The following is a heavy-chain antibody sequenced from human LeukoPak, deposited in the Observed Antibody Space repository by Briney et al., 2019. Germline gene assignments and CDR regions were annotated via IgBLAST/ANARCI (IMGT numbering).Heavy chain of an antibody. Sequence: SETLSLTCTVSGGSISSGGYYWSWIRQHPGKGLEWIGYIYYSGSTYYNPSLKSRVTISVDTSKNQFSLKLSSVTTADTAVYYCASADDYGDYGYFQHWGQGTLVTVSS. CDR1: GGSISSGGYY. CDR3: ASADDYGDYGYFQH. D-gene: IGHD4-17*01. CDR2: IYYSGST. V-gene: IGHV4-31*03. J-gene: IGHJ1*01.